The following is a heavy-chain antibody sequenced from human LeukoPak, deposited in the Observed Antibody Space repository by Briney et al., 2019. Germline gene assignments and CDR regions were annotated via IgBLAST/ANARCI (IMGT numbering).Heavy chain of an antibody. CDR3: ARSHSYGYVASGAFDY. D-gene: IGHD5-18*01. CDR2: IIPIFGIA. V-gene: IGHV1-69*04. J-gene: IGHJ4*02. CDR1: GGTFSSYA. Sequence: SVKVSCKASGGTFSSYAISWVRQAPGQGLEWMGRIIPIFGIANYAQKFQGRVTITADNSASTAYMELSSLRSEDTAVYYCARSHSYGYVASGAFDYWGQGTLVTVSS.